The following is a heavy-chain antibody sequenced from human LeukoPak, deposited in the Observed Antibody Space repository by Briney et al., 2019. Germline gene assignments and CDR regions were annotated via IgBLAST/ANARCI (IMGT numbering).Heavy chain of an antibody. V-gene: IGHV1-18*01. CDR3: AREHKSIVVVPAAIDYYYYYMDV. J-gene: IGHJ6*03. CDR1: GYTFTSYG. D-gene: IGHD2-2*01. Sequence: ASVKVSCKASGYTFTSYGISWVRQAPGQGLEWMGWISAYNGNTNYAQKLQGRVTMTTDTSTSTAYMELRSLRSDDTAVYYCAREHKSIVVVPAAIDYYYYYMDVWGKGTTVTISS. CDR2: ISAYNGNT.